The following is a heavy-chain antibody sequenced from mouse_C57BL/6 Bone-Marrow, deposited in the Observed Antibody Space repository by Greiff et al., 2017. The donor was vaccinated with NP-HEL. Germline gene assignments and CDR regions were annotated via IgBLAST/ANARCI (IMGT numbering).Heavy chain of an antibody. Sequence: QVQLKQSGPELVKPGASVKISCKASGYAFSSSWMNWVKQRPGKGLEWIGRIYPGDGDTNYNGKFKGKATLTADKASSTAYMQLSSLTSEDSAVYFSARWPCYYFYDWGQGTTLTVSS. CDR1: GYAFSSSW. V-gene: IGHV1-82*01. CDR2: IYPGDGDT. J-gene: IGHJ2*01. CDR3: ARWPCYYFYD.